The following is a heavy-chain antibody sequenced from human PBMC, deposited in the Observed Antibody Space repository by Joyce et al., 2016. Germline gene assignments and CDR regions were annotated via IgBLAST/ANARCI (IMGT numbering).Heavy chain of an antibody. D-gene: IGHD3-10*01. CDR1: GYSFDSCG. J-gene: IGHJ6*02. Sequence: QIQLVQSGTEVKKPGATVKVSCKASGYSFDSCGISWVRQVPGQGPEWMGWISNYTGDTNYAQKLQGRLTMTRDTATSSAYMELRSLTSDDTAVYYCAREGRWIGAYKYGLDVWGQGTTVIVS. CDR3: AREGRWIGAYKYGLDV. V-gene: IGHV1-18*01. CDR2: ISNYTGDT.